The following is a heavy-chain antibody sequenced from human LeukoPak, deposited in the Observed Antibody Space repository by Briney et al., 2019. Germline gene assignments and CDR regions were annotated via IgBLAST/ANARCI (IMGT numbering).Heavy chain of an antibody. CDR1: GGSISSSSYS. D-gene: IGHD3-22*01. J-gene: IGHJ4*02. CDR3: ARQGGNYYDSSGYYLPFDY. CDR2: IYYSGST. V-gene: IGHV4-39*01. Sequence: PSETLSLTCTVSGGSISSSSYSWGWIRQPPGKGLEWIGSIYYSGSTYYNPSLKSRVTISVDTSKNQFSLKLSSVTAADTAVYYCARQGGNYYDSSGYYLPFDYWGQGTLVTVSS.